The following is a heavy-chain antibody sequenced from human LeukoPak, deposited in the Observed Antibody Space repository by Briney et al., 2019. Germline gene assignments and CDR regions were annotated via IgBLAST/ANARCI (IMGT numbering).Heavy chain of an antibody. CDR3: ARDSSPPYYDFWSGQGLFDY. V-gene: IGHV3-64*01. CDR2: ISSNGGST. CDR1: GFTFSSYA. Sequence: GGSLRLSCAASGFTFSSYAMHWVRQAPGKGLEYVSAISSNGGSTYYANSVKGRFTISRDNSKNTLYLQMGSLRAEDMAVYYCARDSSPPYYDFWSGQGLFDYWGQGTLVTVSS. J-gene: IGHJ4*02. D-gene: IGHD3-3*01.